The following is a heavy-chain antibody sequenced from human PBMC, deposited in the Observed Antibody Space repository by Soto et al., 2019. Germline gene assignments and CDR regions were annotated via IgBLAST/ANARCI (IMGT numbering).Heavy chain of an antibody. CDR1: GGSISSGGYY. CDR3: ARDRMLCSSTSCYAAGWFDP. J-gene: IGHJ5*02. Sequence: QVQLQESGPGLVKPSQTLSLTCTVSGGSISSGGYYWSWIRQHPGKGLEWIGYIYYSGSTYYNPSLQSRVTISVDTSKNQFSLKLSSVTAADTAVYYCARDRMLCSSTSCYAAGWFDPWGQGTLVTVSS. CDR2: IYYSGST. V-gene: IGHV4-31*03. D-gene: IGHD2-2*01.